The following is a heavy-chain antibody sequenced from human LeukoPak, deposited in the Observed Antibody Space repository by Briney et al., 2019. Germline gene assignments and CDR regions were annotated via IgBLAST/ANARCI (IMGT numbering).Heavy chain of an antibody. Sequence: GGSLRLSCAPSGFAFSSSWMPCVRQAPGEGLVWVSRINSDGTYTNYADSVKGRFTISRDNAKNTLYLQMNSRRAEDTAVYYGARDLSHTFDYWGQGTLVTVSS. J-gene: IGHJ4*02. CDR1: GFAFSSSW. CDR2: INSDGTYT. CDR3: ARDLSHTFDY. V-gene: IGHV3-74*01.